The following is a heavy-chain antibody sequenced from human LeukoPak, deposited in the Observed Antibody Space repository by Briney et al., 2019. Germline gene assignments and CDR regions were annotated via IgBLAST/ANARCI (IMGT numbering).Heavy chain of an antibody. J-gene: IGHJ4*02. CDR1: GYTFTSYG. CDR3: ARGPRGNDGYFDWSELDY. Sequence: ASVKVSCKASGYTFTSYGISWVRQAPGQGLEWMGWISAYNGNTNYAQKLQGRVTMSTDTSTSTAYMELRSLRSDDTAVYYCARGPRGNDGYFDWSELDYWGQGTLVTVSS. CDR2: ISAYNGNT. V-gene: IGHV1-18*01. D-gene: IGHD3-9*01.